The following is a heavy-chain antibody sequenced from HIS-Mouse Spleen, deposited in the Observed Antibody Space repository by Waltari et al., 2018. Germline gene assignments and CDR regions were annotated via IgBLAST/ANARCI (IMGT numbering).Heavy chain of an antibody. J-gene: IGHJ2*01. V-gene: IGHV4-39*07. CDR2: IYYSGSN. D-gene: IGHD6-13*01. Sequence: QLQLQESGPGLVKPSETLSLTCTVSGGSISSSSYYWGWIRQPPGKGLEWIGSIYYSGSNYCNPSLKGRVTISVDTSKNQFPLKLSSVTAADTAVYYCAREIPYSSSWYDWYFDLWGRGTLVTVSS. CDR3: AREIPYSSSWYDWYFDL. CDR1: GGSISSSSYY.